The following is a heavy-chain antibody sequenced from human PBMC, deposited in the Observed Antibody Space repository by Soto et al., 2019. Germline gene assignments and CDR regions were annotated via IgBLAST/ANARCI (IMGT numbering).Heavy chain of an antibody. CDR1: GYTFSGYY. Sequence: QVQLVQSASEMREPGASVKVSCKASGYTFSGYYVHWMRQISGRGFERMGWITPDGGGTNYEPEFRGRVTWTRDISLNTVHMELKGLTSHYTAVNLCASRIPGHYSNGVDIWGQGNTVTVSS. CDR2: ITPDGGGT. V-gene: IGHV1-2*02. CDR3: ASRIPGHYSNGVDI. J-gene: IGHJ6*02.